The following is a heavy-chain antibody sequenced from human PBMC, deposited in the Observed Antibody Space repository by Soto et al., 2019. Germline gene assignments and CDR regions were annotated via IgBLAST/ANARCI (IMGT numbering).Heavy chain of an antibody. CDR3: AITMGGRYYDFWSGYSHDAFDI. J-gene: IGHJ3*02. CDR1: GGSFSGYY. CDR2: INHSGRT. V-gene: IGHV4-34*01. Sequence: SGTLSLTCAVYGGSFSGYYWSWIRQPPGKGLEWIGEINHSGRTNYNPSLKSRVTISVDTSKNQFSMKLRSVTAADTAVYYCAITMGGRYYDFWSGYSHDAFDIWGQGPMVT. D-gene: IGHD3-3*01.